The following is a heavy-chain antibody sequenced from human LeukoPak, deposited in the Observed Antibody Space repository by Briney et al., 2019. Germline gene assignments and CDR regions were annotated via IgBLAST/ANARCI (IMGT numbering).Heavy chain of an antibody. V-gene: IGHV3-23*01. CDR3: AKVVWWELLRGAFDI. J-gene: IGHJ3*02. Sequence: GGSLRLSCAASGFTFSNYAMSWVRQAPGKGLEWVSGISGSGGRTYYADSVKGRFTISRGNSKNTLYLQMNTLRAEDTALYYCAKVVWWELLRGAFDIWGQGTVVTVSS. CDR1: GFTFSNYA. D-gene: IGHD1-26*01. CDR2: ISGSGGRT.